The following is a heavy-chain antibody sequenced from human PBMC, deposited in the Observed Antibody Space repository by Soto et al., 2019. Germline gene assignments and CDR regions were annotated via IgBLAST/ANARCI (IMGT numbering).Heavy chain of an antibody. CDR2: IIPIFGTA. D-gene: IGHD3-22*01. V-gene: IGHV1-69*13. Sequence: ASVKVSCKASGGTFSSYAISWVRQAPGQGLEWMGGIIPIFGTANYAQKFQGRVTITADESTSTAYMELSSLRSEDTAVYYCARDYYDSSGSAYGMDVWGQGTTVTAP. CDR3: ARDYYDSSGSAYGMDV. J-gene: IGHJ6*02. CDR1: GGTFSSYA.